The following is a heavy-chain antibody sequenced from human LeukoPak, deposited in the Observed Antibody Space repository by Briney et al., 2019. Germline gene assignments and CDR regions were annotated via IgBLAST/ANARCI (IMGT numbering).Heavy chain of an antibody. J-gene: IGHJ3*02. CDR1: GGSFSGYY. D-gene: IGHD2-2*01. CDR2: INHSGST. CDR3: ARVTVVPAAKGRAFDI. V-gene: IGHV4-34*01. Sequence: PSETLSLTCAVYGGSFSGYYWSWIRQPPGKGLEWIGEINHSGSTNYNPSLKSRVTISLDTSKNQFSLKLSSVTAADTAVYYCARVTVVPAAKGRAFDIWGQGTMVTVSS.